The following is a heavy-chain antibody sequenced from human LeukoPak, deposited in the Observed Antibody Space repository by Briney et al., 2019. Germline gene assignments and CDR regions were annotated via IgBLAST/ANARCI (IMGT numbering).Heavy chain of an antibody. D-gene: IGHD2-2*01. CDR2: IYTSGSS. CDR3: ARQSCSSTSCPHRNVFDI. CDR1: GGSIIGYY. Sequence: NASETLSLTCTVSGGSIIGYYWTWIRQPPGKGLEWIGYIYTSGSSHYNPSLNSRVNISVDMSKNQFSLQLSSVTAADTAVYYCARQSCSSTSCPHRNVFDIWGQGTMVTVSP. V-gene: IGHV4-4*09. J-gene: IGHJ3*02.